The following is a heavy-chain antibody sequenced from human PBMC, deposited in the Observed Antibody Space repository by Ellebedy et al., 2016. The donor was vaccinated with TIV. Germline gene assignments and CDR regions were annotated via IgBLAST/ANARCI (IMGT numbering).Heavy chain of an antibody. D-gene: IGHD3-10*01. V-gene: IGHV3-33*01. CDR3: ARGPPMAMDV. CDR2: VWYDGSNK. CDR1: GFTFSRYG. Sequence: GGSLRLXXAASGFTFSRYGMHWVRQAPGKGLEWVAAVWYDGSNKYYAESVKGRFTISRDNSKNTLYLQMNSLRAEDTAVYYCARGPPMAMDVWGQGTTVTVSS. J-gene: IGHJ6*02.